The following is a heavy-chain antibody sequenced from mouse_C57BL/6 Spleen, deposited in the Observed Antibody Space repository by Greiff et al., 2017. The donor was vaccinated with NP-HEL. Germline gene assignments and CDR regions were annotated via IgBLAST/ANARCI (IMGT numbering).Heavy chain of an antibody. J-gene: IGHJ2*01. CDR2: INPNNGGT. CDR1: GYTFTDYY. V-gene: IGHV1-26*01. CDR3: ARKGALYASFDD. Sequence: VQLQQSGPELVKPGASVKISCKASGYTFTDYYMNWVKQSHGKSLEWIGDINPNNGGTSYNQKFKGKATLTVDKSSSTAYMELRSLPSEDSAVYYCARKGALYASFDDWGKGTTLTVAS. D-gene: IGHD2-3*01.